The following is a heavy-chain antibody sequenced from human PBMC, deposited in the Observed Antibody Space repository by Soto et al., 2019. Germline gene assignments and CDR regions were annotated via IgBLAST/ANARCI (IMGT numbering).Heavy chain of an antibody. J-gene: IGHJ6*02. D-gene: IGHD2-2*02. Sequence: SVKVSCKASGGTFSSYAISWVRQAPGQGLEWMGGIIPIFGTANYAQKFQGRVTITADKSTSTAYMELSSLRSEDTAVYYCARGRRYCSSTSCYRKADYGMDVWGQGTTVTVSS. V-gene: IGHV1-69*06. CDR1: GGTFSSYA. CDR3: ARGRRYCSSTSCYRKADYGMDV. CDR2: IIPIFGTA.